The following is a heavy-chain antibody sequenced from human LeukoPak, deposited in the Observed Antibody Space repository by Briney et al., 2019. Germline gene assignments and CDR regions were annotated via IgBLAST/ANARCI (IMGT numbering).Heavy chain of an antibody. CDR1: GGSISSGSYC. J-gene: IGHJ3*02. CDR3: ARDRIAARAFDI. V-gene: IGHV4-61*02. CDR2: IYTSGST. Sequence: PSETLSLTCTVSGGSISSGSYCWSWIRQPAGKGLEWIGRIYTSGSTNYNPSLKSRVTISVDASKNQFSLKLSSVTAADTAVYYCARDRIAARAFDIWGQGTMVTVSS. D-gene: IGHD6-6*01.